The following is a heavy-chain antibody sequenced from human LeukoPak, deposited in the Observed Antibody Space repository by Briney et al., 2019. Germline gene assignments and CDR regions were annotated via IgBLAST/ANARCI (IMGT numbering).Heavy chain of an antibody. CDR1: GFTFSSYG. Sequence: GRSLRLSCAESGFTFSSYGMHWVRQAPGKGLEWVAVIWYDGSNKYYADSVKGLFTISRDNSKNTPYLQMNSLRAEDTAVYYCARASGVGAPYYFDYWGQGTLVTVSS. CDR3: ARASGVGAPYYFDY. D-gene: IGHD1-26*01. CDR2: IWYDGSNK. J-gene: IGHJ4*02. V-gene: IGHV3-33*01.